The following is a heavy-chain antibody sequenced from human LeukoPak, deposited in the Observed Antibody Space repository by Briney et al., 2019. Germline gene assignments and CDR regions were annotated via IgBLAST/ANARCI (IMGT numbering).Heavy chain of an antibody. CDR2: ISGSGGST. CDR1: GFTFSSYA. Sequence: GGSLRLSCAASGFTFSSYAMSWVRQAPGKGLEWVSAISGSGGSTYYADSVKGRYTISRDNSKNTLYLQMNSLRAEDTAVYYCAKKIEMATISHFDYWGQGTLVTVSS. V-gene: IGHV3-23*01. J-gene: IGHJ4*02. CDR3: AKKIEMATISHFDY. D-gene: IGHD5-24*01.